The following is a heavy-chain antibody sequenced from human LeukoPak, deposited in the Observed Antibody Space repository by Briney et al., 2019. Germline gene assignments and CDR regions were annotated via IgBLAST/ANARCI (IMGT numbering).Heavy chain of an antibody. CDR2: IYPGDSDT. J-gene: IGHJ5*02. CDR3: ARHCARYSSFHEFDP. Sequence: GESLKISCKGSGYSFTSYWIGWVRQMPGKGLEWMGIIYPGDSDTRYSPSLQGQVTISADKSISNAYLQWSSLKASDTAMYYCARHCARYSSFHEFDPWGQGALVTASS. CDR1: GYSFTSYW. D-gene: IGHD6-13*01. V-gene: IGHV5-51*01.